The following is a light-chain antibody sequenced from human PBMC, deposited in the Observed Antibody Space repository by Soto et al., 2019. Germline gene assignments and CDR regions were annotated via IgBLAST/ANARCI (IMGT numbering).Light chain of an antibody. Sequence: EIVMTQSPATLSVSPVERVTLSCMASQSVSSYLSWYQQKPGQAPRLLIYDASTRATGIAVRFSGSGSGTEFTLTISSLQSEDFGVYYCQQNKEWPGTFGQGTKVDI. J-gene: IGKJ1*01. V-gene: IGKV3-15*01. CDR3: QQNKEWPGT. CDR2: DAS. CDR1: QSVSSY.